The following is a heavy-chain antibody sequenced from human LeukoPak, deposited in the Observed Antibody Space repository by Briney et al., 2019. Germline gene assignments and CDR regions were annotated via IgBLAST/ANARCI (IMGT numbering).Heavy chain of an antibody. J-gene: IGHJ4*02. V-gene: IGHV4-4*07. Sequence: SETLSLTCTVSGGSISSYFWTWIRQPAGKPLEWVGRIYASGNTNYNPSLKSRVTMSVDTSQNQFSLKLASVTAADTAVYYCARWNTSHWYSSFDSWGQGTLVTVSS. CDR3: ARWNTSHWYSSFDS. D-gene: IGHD1/OR15-1a*01. CDR2: IYASGNT. CDR1: GGSISSYF.